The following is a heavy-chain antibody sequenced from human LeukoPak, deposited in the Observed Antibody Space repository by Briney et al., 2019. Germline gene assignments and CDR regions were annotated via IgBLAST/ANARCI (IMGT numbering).Heavy chain of an antibody. CDR3: ARPNTWITEGFDY. CDR1: GYSISSGYY. J-gene: IGHJ4*02. D-gene: IGHD3-16*01. Sequence: SETLSLTCDVSGYSISSGYYWAWIRQSPGKGLEWIASIYNSGSTFYNPSLKSRVALSVDTSKNQFSLKLMSVTAADTAVYYCARPNTWITEGFDYWGQGILVTVSS. V-gene: IGHV4-38-2*01. CDR2: IYNSGST.